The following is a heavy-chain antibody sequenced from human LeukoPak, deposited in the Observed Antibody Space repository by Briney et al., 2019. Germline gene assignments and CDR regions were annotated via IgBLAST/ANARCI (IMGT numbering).Heavy chain of an antibody. J-gene: IGHJ3*02. CDR1: VDSISSSSYY. CDR2: IYYSGIT. Sequence: SETLSLICTVSVDSISSSSYYWGWIRQPPGKGLEWIGSIYYSGITYYNPSLKSRVTISVDTSKNQFSLTLSSVTAADTAVYYCARTNQISETAFDIWGQGTMVIVSS. V-gene: IGHV4-39*01. D-gene: IGHD1-14*01. CDR3: ARTNQISETAFDI.